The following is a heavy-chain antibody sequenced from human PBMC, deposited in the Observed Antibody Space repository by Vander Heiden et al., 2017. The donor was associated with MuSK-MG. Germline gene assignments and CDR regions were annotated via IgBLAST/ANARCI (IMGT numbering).Heavy chain of an antibody. J-gene: IGHJ3*02. CDR1: GGSISSGGYS. V-gene: IGHV4-30-2*01. Sequence: QLQLQESGSGLVKPSQTLSLTCAVSGGSISSGGYSWGWIRQPPGKGLEWIGYIYHSGSTYYNPSLKSRVTIAVDRSKNQFSLKRSSVTAAETAVYYCARWARFGADSSSWYPPSFDIWGQGTMVTVSS. CDR2: IYHSGST. D-gene: IGHD6-13*01. CDR3: ARWARFGADSSSWYPPSFDI.